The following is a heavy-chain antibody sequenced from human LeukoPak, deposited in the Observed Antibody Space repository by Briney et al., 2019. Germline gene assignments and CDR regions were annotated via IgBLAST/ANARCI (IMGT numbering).Heavy chain of an antibody. J-gene: IGHJ4*02. Sequence: GGSLRLSCAASGFTFSSYAMHWVRQAPGKGLEWVAVIWYDGSNKYYADSVKGRFTISRDNSKNTLYLQMNSLRAEDTAVYYCARSPLGFGELFPYFDYWGQGTLVTVSS. D-gene: IGHD3-10*01. V-gene: IGHV3-33*08. CDR1: GFTFSSYA. CDR3: ARSPLGFGELFPYFDY. CDR2: IWYDGSNK.